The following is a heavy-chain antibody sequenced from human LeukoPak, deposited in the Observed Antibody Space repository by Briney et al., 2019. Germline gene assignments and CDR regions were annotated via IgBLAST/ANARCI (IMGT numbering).Heavy chain of an antibody. D-gene: IGHD3-22*01. CDR1: GFTFSSYW. J-gene: IGHJ4*02. Sequence: GGSLRLSCAASGFTFSSYWMHWVRQAPGKGLVWVSRINRDGSSTSYADSVKGRFTISRDNAKNTLYLQMNSLRAEDTAVYYCARERYYYDSSGYYYLHYFDYWGQGTLVTVSS. V-gene: IGHV3-74*01. CDR2: INRDGSST. CDR3: ARERYYYDSSGYYYLHYFDY.